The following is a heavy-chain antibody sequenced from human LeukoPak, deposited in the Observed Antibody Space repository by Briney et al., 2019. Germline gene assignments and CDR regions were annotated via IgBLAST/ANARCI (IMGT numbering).Heavy chain of an antibody. CDR1: GGSISSGGYY. J-gene: IGHJ4*02. V-gene: IGHV4-31*03. D-gene: IGHD3-22*01. CDR3: ASGGGVVVN. Sequence: SETLSLTCTVSGGSISSGGYYWSWIRPHPGKGLEWNGYIYYSGSTYYNPSLKSRVTISVDTSKNQFSLKLSSVTAADTAVYYCASGGGVVVNWGQGTLVTVSS. CDR2: IYYSGST.